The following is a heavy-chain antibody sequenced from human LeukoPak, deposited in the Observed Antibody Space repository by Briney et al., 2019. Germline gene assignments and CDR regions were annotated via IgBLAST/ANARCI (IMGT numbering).Heavy chain of an antibody. CDR2: IYYSGST. J-gene: IGHJ4*02. D-gene: IGHD1-26*01. Sequence: SETLSLTCTVSGGSISTTSYFWAWVRQPPGEGLEGIGSIYYSGSTYYNASLKSRVTISIDTSKNQFSLRLSSVTAADTAVYYCAKSGGYGLIDYWGQGTLVTVSS. CDR1: GGSISTTSYF. CDR3: AKSGGYGLIDY. V-gene: IGHV4-39*01.